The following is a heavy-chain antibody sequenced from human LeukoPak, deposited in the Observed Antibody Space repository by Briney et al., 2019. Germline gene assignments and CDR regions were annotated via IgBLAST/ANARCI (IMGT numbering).Heavy chain of an antibody. D-gene: IGHD6-13*01. CDR2: IKSKTDGGTT. J-gene: IGHJ3*02. CDR3: TTEGSQQLARRGAFDI. CDR1: GFTFSNAW. Sequence: GGSLRLSWAASGFTFSNAWMSWVRQAPGKGLEWVGRIKSKTDGGTTDYAAPVKGRFTISRDDSKNTLYLQMNSLKTEDTAVYYCTTEGSQQLARRGAFDIWGQGTMVTVSS. V-gene: IGHV3-15*01.